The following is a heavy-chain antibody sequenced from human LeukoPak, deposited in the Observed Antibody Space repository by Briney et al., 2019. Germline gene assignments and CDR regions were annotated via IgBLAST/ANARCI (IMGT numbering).Heavy chain of an antibody. D-gene: IGHD1-1*01. CDR2: ISWDGLST. V-gene: IGHV3-43*01. J-gene: IGHJ3*01. CDR3: VRDMKRGDAFDV. Sequence: GGSLRVSCAASGFTFDDYTMHWVRQGPGKGLEWVSLISWDGLSTDYADSVRGRFTISRDNSKKSLYLQMNSLRTEDTALYHCVRDMKRGDAFDVWGQGTMVTISS. CDR1: GFTFDDYT.